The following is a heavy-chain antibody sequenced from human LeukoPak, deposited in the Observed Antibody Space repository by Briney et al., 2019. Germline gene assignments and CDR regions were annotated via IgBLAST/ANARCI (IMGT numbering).Heavy chain of an antibody. J-gene: IGHJ4*02. CDR3: ARGNSGSDFDY. CDR1: GYSITTGYF. CDR2: VYHTGST. Sequence: SETLSLTCTVSGYSITTGYFWAWVRQPPGKGLEWIGSVYHTGSTNYNPSLKSRVTMSVDTSKNQFSLKLSSVTAADTAVYYCARGNSGSDFDYWGQGTLVTVSS. V-gene: IGHV4-38-2*02. D-gene: IGHD1-26*01.